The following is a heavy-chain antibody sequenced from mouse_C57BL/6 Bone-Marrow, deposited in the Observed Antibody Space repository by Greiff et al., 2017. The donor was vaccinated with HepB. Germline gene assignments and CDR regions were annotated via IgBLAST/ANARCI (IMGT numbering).Heavy chain of an antibody. Sequence: EVMLVESGGGLVKPGGSLKLSCAASGFTFSSYAMSWVRQTPEKRLEWVATISDGGSYTYYPDNVKGRFTISRDNAKNNLYLQMSHLKSEDTAMYYCARDHGYDGAWFAYWGQGTLVTVSA. CDR2: ISDGGSYT. D-gene: IGHD2-2*01. CDR3: ARDHGYDGAWFAY. J-gene: IGHJ3*01. V-gene: IGHV5-4*01. CDR1: GFTFSSYA.